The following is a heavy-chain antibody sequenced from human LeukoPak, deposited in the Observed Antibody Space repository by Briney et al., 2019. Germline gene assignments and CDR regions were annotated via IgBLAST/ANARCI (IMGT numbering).Heavy chain of an antibody. J-gene: IGHJ4*02. CDR1: GGSFSGYY. CDR2: INHSGST. CDR3: ARAGPPTGYSYGYRY. Sequence: SETLSLTCAVYGGSFSGYYWSWIRQPPGKGLEWIGEINHSGSTNYNPSLKSRVTISVDTSKNQFSLKLSSVTAADTAVYYCARAGPPTGYSYGYRYWGQGTLVTVSS. V-gene: IGHV4-34*01. D-gene: IGHD5-18*01.